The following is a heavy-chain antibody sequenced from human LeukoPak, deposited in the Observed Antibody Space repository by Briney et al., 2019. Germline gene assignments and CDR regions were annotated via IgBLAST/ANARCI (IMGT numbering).Heavy chain of an antibody. J-gene: IGHJ4*02. Sequence: AGGSLRLSCAASGFHFSTYSMNWVRQAPGKGLDWVSSISSSSSYIYYAASVKGRFTISRDNAKNSLYLQMNSLRAEDTAVYYCARDPEIETGFDYWGQGTLVTVSS. CDR3: ARDPEIETGFDY. V-gene: IGHV3-21*01. D-gene: IGHD5-24*01. CDR2: ISSSSSYI. CDR1: GFHFSTYS.